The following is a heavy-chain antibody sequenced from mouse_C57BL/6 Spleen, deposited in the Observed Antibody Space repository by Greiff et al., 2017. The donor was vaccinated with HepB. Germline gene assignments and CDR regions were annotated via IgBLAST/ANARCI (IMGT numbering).Heavy chain of an antibody. CDR3: ARERYYYGSSSYFDV. D-gene: IGHD1-1*01. CDR1: GFTFSSYT. V-gene: IGHV5-9*01. CDR2: ISGGGGNT. J-gene: IGHJ1*03. Sequence: EVKLVESGGGLVKPGGSLKLSCAASGFTFSSYTMSWVRQTPEKRLEWVATISGGGGNTYYPDSVKGRFTISRDNAKNTLYLQMSSLRSEDTALYYCARERYYYGSSSYFDVWGTGTTVTVSS.